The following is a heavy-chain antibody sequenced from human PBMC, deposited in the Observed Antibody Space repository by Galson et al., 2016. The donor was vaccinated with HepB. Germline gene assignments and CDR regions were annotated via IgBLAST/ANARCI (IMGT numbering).Heavy chain of an antibody. CDR3: ARAPLRLGETSYAEDY. Sequence: SLRLSCAASGFTFSSYTMTWVRQAPGKGLEWVSSISVSSSYIFYADSVKGRFTISRDNAKNSLFLQMNSLRAEDTAVYYCARAPLRLGETSYAEDYWGQGALVTVSS. V-gene: IGHV3-21*01. J-gene: IGHJ4*02. CDR1: GFTFSSYT. CDR2: ISVSSSYI. D-gene: IGHD3-16*01.